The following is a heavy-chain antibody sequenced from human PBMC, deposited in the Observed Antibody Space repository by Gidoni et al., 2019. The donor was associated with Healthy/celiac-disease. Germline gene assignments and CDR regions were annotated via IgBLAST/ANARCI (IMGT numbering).Heavy chain of an antibody. J-gene: IGHJ6*02. CDR3: ARHGFARLTIYGMDV. D-gene: IGHD3-9*01. CDR2: IYYSGST. Sequence: QLQLQESGPGLVKPSETLSLTCTVSGASIRSSSYYWGSIRQPPGKGLEWIGSIYYSGSTYYNPSLKSRVTISVDTSKNQFSLKLSSVTAADTAVYYCARHGFARLTIYGMDVWGQGTTVTVSS. CDR1: GASIRSSSYY. V-gene: IGHV4-39*01.